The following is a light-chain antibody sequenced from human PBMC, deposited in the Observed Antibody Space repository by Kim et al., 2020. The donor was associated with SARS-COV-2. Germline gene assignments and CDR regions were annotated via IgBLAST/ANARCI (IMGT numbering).Light chain of an antibody. J-gene: IGLJ2*01. CDR1: RGSIAVNY. Sequence: GKRLTTTSTPTRGSIAVNYVQWYQQRPGSAPTTVIYEDNQRPSGVPDRFSGSIDSSSNSASLTISGLKTEDEADYYCQSYDSSSVVFGGGTQLTVL. V-gene: IGLV6-57*03. CDR2: EDN. CDR3: QSYDSSSVV.